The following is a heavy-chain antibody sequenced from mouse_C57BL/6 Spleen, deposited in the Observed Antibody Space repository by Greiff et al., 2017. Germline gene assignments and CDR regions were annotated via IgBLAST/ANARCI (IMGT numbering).Heavy chain of an antibody. Sequence: DVMLVESGGDLVKPGGSLKLSCAASGFTFSSYGMSWVRQTPDKRLEWVATISSGGSYTYYPDSVKGRFTISRDNAKNTLYLQMSSLKSEDTAMYYCARHGHDYDGYYFDYWGQGTTLTVSS. CDR1: GFTFSSYG. CDR2: ISSGGSYT. D-gene: IGHD2-4*01. J-gene: IGHJ2*01. CDR3: ARHGHDYDGYYFDY. V-gene: IGHV5-6*02.